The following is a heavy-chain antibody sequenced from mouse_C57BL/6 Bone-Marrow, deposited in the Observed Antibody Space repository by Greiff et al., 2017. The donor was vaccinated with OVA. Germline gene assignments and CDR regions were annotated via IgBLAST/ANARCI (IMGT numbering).Heavy chain of an antibody. CDR1: GFTFSSYG. Sequence: EVKLVESGGDLVKPGGSLKLSCAASGFTFSSYGMSWVRQTPDKRLEWVATISSGGSYTYYPDSVKGRFTISRDNAKNTLYLQMSSLKSEDTAMYHCARPFTTVVEDYAMDYWGQGTSVTVSS. CDR3: ARPFTTVVEDYAMDY. CDR2: ISSGGSYT. J-gene: IGHJ4*01. V-gene: IGHV5-6*01. D-gene: IGHD1-1*01.